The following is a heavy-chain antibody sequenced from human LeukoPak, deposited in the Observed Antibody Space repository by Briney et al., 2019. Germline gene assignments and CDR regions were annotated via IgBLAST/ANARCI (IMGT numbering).Heavy chain of an antibody. CDR2: MNPNSGNT. J-gene: IGHJ6*03. Sequence: ASVKVSCKASGYTFTSYDIHWVRHVTGQGLEWMGWMNPNSGNTGYAQNFQGRVTISRNTSITTAYMELSSLTSEDTAVYYCARRAVGNSHYYYMDVWGKGTTVTVSS. D-gene: IGHD6-19*01. CDR3: ARRAVGNSHYYYMDV. V-gene: IGHV1-8*03. CDR1: GYTFTSYD.